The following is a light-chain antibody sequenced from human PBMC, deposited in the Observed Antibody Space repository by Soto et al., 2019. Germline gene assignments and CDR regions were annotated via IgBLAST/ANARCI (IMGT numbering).Light chain of an antibody. V-gene: IGKV4-1*01. CDR3: QQFSSYPLT. CDR2: DAS. CDR1: QSVLYSSNHQNY. Sequence: DIVMTQSPDSLAVSLGERATINCKSSQSVLYSSNHQNYLAWYQQKPGQAPRLLIYDASSRATGIPDRFSGGGSGTDFTLTISRLEPEDFAVYYCQQFSSYPLTFGGGTKVDNK. J-gene: IGKJ4*01.